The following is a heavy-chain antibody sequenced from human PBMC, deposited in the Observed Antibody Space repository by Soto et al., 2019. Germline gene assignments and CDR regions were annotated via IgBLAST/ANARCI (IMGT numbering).Heavy chain of an antibody. V-gene: IGHV4-4*07. CDR3: VRDGTMTLGDWFDP. D-gene: IGHD1-1*01. CDR1: GASISGFY. CDR2: IYATGTT. J-gene: IGHJ5*02. Sequence: QVQLQESGPGLVKPSETLSLTCTVSGASISGFYWSWIRKSAGKGLEWIGRIYATGTTDYNPSLKSRVMMSVDTSKKQFPLKLRSVTAADTAVYYCVRDGTMTLGDWFDPWGQGISVTVSS.